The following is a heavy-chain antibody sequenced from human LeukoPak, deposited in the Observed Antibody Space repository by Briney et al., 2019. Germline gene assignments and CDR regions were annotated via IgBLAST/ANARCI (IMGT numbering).Heavy chain of an antibody. V-gene: IGHV3-21*01. CDR2: ISSSSSYI. D-gene: IGHD5-12*01. Sequence: GGSLRLSCTVSGFTVSSNSMSWVRQAPGKGLEWVSSISSSSSYIYYADSVKGRFTISRDNAKNSLYLQMNSLRAEDTAVYYCAREVAPTKWGQGTLVTVSS. J-gene: IGHJ4*02. CDR3: AREVAPTK. CDR1: GFTVSSNS.